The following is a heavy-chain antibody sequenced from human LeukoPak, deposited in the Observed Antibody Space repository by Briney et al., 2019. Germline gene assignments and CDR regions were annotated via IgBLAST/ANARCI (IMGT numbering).Heavy chain of an antibody. CDR2: IYGAGEI. J-gene: IGHJ4*02. D-gene: IGHD2-15*01. V-gene: IGHV2-5*02. CDR1: GFSLTTSDGA. Sequence: SGHPLANPTQPLTLPHNFSGFSLTTSDGAVGGIRQPPVKPLEWLALIYGAGEILYRPSLNHVLTITKDTSKNQVVLTMTNMDPVDTATYYCAHRDGGDFDYWGEGSQVAV. CDR3: AHRDGGDFDY.